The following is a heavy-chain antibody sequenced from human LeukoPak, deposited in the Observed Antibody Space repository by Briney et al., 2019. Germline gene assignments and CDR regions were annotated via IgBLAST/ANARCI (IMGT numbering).Heavy chain of an antibody. J-gene: IGHJ4*02. CDR1: GGSISSSSYY. CDR3: AREAIKKAGFDY. Sequence: TSETLSLTCTVSGGSISSSSYYWGWIRQPPGKGLEWIGSIYYSGSTYYNPSLKSRVTISVDTSKNQFSLKLSSVTAADTAVYYCAREAIKKAGFDYWGQGTLVTVSS. V-gene: IGHV4-39*07. D-gene: IGHD1-14*01. CDR2: IYYSGST.